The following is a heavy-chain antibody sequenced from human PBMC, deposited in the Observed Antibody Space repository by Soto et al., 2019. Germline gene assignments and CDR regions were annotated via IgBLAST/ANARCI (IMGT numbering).Heavy chain of an antibody. D-gene: IGHD6-13*01. Sequence: ESGGGVVQPGRSLRLSCAASGFTFSNYGMHWVRQAPGKGLEWVAVISYDGSDKYYVDSVKGRFTISRDSFKNTLYLQMNSLRAEDTAVYYCAKDRGRIADNYFDPWGQGTLVTVSS. CDR2: ISYDGSDK. CDR3: AKDRGRIADNYFDP. CDR1: GFTFSNYG. J-gene: IGHJ5*02. V-gene: IGHV3-30*18.